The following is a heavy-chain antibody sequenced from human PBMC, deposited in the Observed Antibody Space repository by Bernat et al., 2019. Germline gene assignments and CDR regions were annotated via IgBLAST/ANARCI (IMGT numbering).Heavy chain of an antibody. V-gene: IGHV3-48*02. CDR2: ISSSSSTI. J-gene: IGHJ3*02. Sequence: EVQLVESGGGLVQPGGSLRLSCAASGFTFSSYSMNWVRQAPGKGLEWVSYISSSSSTIYYADSVKGRFTISRDNAKNSLYLQMNSLRDEDTAVYYCARPSFTVTRYSYAFDTWGQGTMVTVSS. CDR1: GFTFSSYS. CDR3: ARPSFTVTRYSYAFDT. D-gene: IGHD4-17*01.